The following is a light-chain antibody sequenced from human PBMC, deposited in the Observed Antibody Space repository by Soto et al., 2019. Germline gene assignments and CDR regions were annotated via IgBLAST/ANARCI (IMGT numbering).Light chain of an antibody. J-gene: IGKJ2*01. Sequence: DIQMTQSPSTLSASVGDRVTITCRASRTISSWLAWYQQRPGKAPKLLIYDGSNLEDGVPSRFSGSRSGTEFTLIISSLQPDDVATYYCQQYNGYSTFAQGTYLDIE. CDR3: QQYNGYST. CDR1: RTISSW. V-gene: IGKV1-5*01. CDR2: DGS.